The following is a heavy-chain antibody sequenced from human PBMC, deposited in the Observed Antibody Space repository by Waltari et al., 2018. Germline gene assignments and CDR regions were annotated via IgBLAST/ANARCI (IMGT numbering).Heavy chain of an antibody. D-gene: IGHD6-6*01. J-gene: IGHJ6*03. CDR3: AKEPAARDYYYYYMDV. V-gene: IGHV3-30*02. CDR2: IRYDGSNK. CDR1: GFTFSSYG. Sequence: QVQLVESGGGVVQPGGSLRLSCAASGFTFSSYGMHWVRKAPGKGLEWVAFIRYDGSNKYYADSVKGRFTISRDNSKNTLYLQMNSLRAEDTAVYYCAKEPAARDYYYYYMDVGGKGTTVTISS.